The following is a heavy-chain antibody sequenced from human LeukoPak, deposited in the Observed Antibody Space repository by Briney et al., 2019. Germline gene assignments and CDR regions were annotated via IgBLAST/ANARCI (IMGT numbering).Heavy chain of an antibody. Sequence: GASVKVSCKASGYTFTGYYMHWVRQAPGQGLEWMGWMNPNSGNTGYAQKFQGRVTITRNTSISTAYMELSSLRSEDTAVYYCARGEWELPFDYWGQGTLVTVSS. J-gene: IGHJ4*02. D-gene: IGHD1-26*01. CDR2: MNPNSGNT. V-gene: IGHV1-8*03. CDR3: ARGEWELPFDY. CDR1: GYTFTGYY.